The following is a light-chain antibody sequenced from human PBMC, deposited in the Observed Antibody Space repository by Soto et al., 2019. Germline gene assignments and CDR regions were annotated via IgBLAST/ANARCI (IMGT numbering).Light chain of an antibody. CDR1: QSVRDRY. J-gene: IGKJ1*01. V-gene: IGKV3-20*01. Sequence: EIVLAQSPVTLSLSPGERATLSCRASQSVRDRYLAWYQQKPGQAPSLLIYDTSTRATGVPDRFSGSGSGTDFTLTISRREPEDFAVYYCQQYEKTFGPGTKVDIK. CDR2: DTS. CDR3: QQYEKT.